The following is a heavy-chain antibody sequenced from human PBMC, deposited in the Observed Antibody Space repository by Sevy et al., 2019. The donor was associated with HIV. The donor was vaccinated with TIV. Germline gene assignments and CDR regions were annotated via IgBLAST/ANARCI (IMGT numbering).Heavy chain of an antibody. V-gene: IGHV3-23*01. CDR3: XXXXXSSGYFDY. D-gene: IGHD3-22*01. J-gene: IGHJ4*02. CDR1: GFTFSRYA. Sequence: GGSLRLSCAASGFTFSRYAMNWVRQAPGKGLEWVSGISGSGGSGDKTNYADSVKGRFTISRDDSKNSLYLQLNSLRXXXXXXXXXXXXXXSSGYFDYWGQGTLVTVSS. CDR2: ISGSGGSGDKT.